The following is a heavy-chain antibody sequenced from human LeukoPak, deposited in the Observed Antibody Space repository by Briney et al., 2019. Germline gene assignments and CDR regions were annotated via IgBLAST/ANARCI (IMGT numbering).Heavy chain of an antibody. CDR2: IYYSGST. D-gene: IGHD1-20*01. CDR1: DDSMSCYY. Sequence: SETLSLTCTVSDDSMSCYYWGWIRQPPGKGLERIGDIYYSGSTNYNPSLKSRVIIVADTSKNQFSLRLSSVTAADTAVYYCARDRGITGNLGWFDPWGQGSQVSVSS. V-gene: IGHV4-59*01. CDR3: ARDRGITGNLGWFDP. J-gene: IGHJ5*02.